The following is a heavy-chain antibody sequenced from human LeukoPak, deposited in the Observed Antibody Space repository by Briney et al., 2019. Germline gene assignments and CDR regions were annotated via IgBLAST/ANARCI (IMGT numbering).Heavy chain of an antibody. CDR2: INHSGGT. Sequence: SETLSLTCAVYGGSFSGYYWSWIRQPPGKGLEWIGEINHSGGTNYNPSLKSRVTISVDTSKNQFSLKLSYVTAADTAVYYCARAVITNYYYYYYMDVWGKGTTVTVSS. CDR1: GGSFSGYY. CDR3: ARAVITNYYYYYYMDV. J-gene: IGHJ6*03. V-gene: IGHV4-34*01. D-gene: IGHD4-11*01.